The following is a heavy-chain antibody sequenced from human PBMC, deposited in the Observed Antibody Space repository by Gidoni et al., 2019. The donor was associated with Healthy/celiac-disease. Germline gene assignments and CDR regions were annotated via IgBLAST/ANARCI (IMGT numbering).Heavy chain of an antibody. D-gene: IGHD3-16*01. CDR2: ISGSGGST. CDR1: GFTVSSYA. Sequence: EVQLLESGGGLVEPGGSLRLSCAASGFTVSSYAMSWVRQAPGKGLEWVSAISGSGGSTYYADSVKGRFTISRDNSKNTLYLQMNSLRAEDTAVYYCAKEVEGYYDYVWGLDYWGQGTLVTVSS. J-gene: IGHJ4*02. CDR3: AKEVEGYYDYVWGLDY. V-gene: IGHV3-23*01.